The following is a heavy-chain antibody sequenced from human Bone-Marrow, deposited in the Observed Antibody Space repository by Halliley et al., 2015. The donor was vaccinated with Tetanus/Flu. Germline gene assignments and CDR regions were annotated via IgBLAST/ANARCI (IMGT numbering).Heavy chain of an antibody. CDR1: GFIFSTYE. CDR3: AGNGGGHGL. J-gene: IGHJ4*02. D-gene: IGHD3-16*01. CDR2: ISGSGDTM. Sequence: LSLTCAASGFIFSTYEMNWVRQAPGKGLEWVSRISGSGDTMNYADSVKGRFTISRDNAKNSLYLQVNSLSTEDTAVYYCAGNGGGHGLWGQGTLVAVPS. V-gene: IGHV3-48*03.